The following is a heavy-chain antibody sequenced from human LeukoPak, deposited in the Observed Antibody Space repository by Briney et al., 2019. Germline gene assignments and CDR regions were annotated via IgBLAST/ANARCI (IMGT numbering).Heavy chain of an antibody. V-gene: IGHV1-2*02. J-gene: IGHJ4*02. CDR3: ARDRSRSWYREDFDY. Sequence: RASVKVSCKASGYTFTGYYMHWVRQAPGQGLEWMGWINPNSGGTNYAQKFQGRVTMTRDTSISTAYMELSRLRSDDTAVYYCARDRSRSWYREDFDYWGQGTLVTVSS. CDR1: GYTFTGYY. CDR2: INPNSGGT. D-gene: IGHD6-13*01.